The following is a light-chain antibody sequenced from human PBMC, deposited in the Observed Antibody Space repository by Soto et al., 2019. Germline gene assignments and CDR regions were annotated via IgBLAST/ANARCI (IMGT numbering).Light chain of an antibody. Sequence: IVLAQSPATLSLSPGERATISCRASHSVANNYLAWYQQKHGQAPRLIIFAASSRATGVPHRFSASGSGTDFTLTISRLEPEDFAVYFCQQYGGSPPWTFGQGPKVEI. V-gene: IGKV3-20*01. CDR2: AAS. CDR3: QQYGGSPPWT. J-gene: IGKJ1*01. CDR1: HSVANNY.